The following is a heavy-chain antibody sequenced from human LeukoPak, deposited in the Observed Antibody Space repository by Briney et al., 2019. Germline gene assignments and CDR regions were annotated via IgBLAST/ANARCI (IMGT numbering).Heavy chain of an antibody. CDR3: ARDYEYDFDY. J-gene: IGHJ4*02. D-gene: IGHD3-16*01. CDR2: INSDGSGT. CDR1: GFTFSRYW. Sequence: GGSLRLSCEASGFTFSRYWMHWVRQAPGKGLVWVSHINSDGSGTNYADSVKGRFTISRDNAKNTLYLQMNSLRAEDTAVYYCARDYEYDFDYWGQGTLVTVSS. V-gene: IGHV3-74*01.